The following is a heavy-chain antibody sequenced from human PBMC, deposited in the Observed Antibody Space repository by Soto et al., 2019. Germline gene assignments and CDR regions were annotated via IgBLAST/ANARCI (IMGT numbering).Heavy chain of an antibody. Sequence: PGGSLRLSCAASGFTFSSYAMSWVRQAPGKGLEWVSAISGSGGSTYYADSVKGRFTISRDNSKNTLYLQMNSLRAEDTAVYYCAILNSSGWYSDYWGQGTLVTVSS. D-gene: IGHD6-19*01. V-gene: IGHV3-23*01. CDR2: ISGSGGST. J-gene: IGHJ4*02. CDR1: GFTFSSYA. CDR3: AILNSSGWYSDY.